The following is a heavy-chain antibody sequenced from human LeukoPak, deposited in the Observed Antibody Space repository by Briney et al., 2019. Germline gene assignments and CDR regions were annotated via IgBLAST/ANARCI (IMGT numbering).Heavy chain of an antibody. CDR1: GYTFTSYG. Sequence: ASVKVSCTASGYTFTSYGISWVRQAPGQGLEWMGWISVYNGNTNYAQKLQVRVTMTTDTSTSTAYMELRSLRSDDTAVYYCARDGFSSGWYRSWFDPWGQGTLVTVSS. J-gene: IGHJ5*02. V-gene: IGHV1-18*01. CDR2: ISVYNGNT. CDR3: ARDGFSSGWYRSWFDP. D-gene: IGHD6-19*01.